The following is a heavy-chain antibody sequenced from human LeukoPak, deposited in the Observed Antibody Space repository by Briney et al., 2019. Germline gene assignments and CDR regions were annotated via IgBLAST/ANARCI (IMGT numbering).Heavy chain of an antibody. J-gene: IGHJ4*02. CDR1: GGSISSYY. D-gene: IGHD1/OR15-1a*01. CDR3: ARDEMEHHGSYYDF. Sequence: SETLSLTCTVSGGSISSYYLSWIRQPPGKGLEWVGYIFYSGSTNYNPSLKNRVTISVDTSKNQFSLKLSSVTAADTAVYYCARDEMEHHGSYYDFWGQGILVSVSS. CDR2: IFYSGST. V-gene: IGHV4-59*12.